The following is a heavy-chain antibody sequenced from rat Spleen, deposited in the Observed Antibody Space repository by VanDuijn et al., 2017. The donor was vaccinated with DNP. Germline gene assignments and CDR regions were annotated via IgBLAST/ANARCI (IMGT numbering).Heavy chain of an antibody. Sequence: EVQLVESGGDLVQPGRSLRLSCAASGFTFSDYGMAWVLQAPTKGLEWVASISYDGGSTYYRDSVKGRFTISRDNANRTLYLQMDSLRSEDTATYYCATHNYYFDYWGQGVMVTVSS. D-gene: IGHD1-11*01. V-gene: IGHV5S10*01. J-gene: IGHJ2*01. CDR2: ISYDGGST. CDR3: ATHNYYFDY. CDR1: GFTFSDYG.